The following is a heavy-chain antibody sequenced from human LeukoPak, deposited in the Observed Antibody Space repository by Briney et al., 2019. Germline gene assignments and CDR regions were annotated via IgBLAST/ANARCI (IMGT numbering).Heavy chain of an antibody. D-gene: IGHD2-15*01. CDR3: ARGVVVAAYFDY. V-gene: IGHV1-2*02. CDR1: GYTFTGYY. J-gene: IGHJ4*02. CDR2: INPNSGGT. Sequence: ASVKVSCKASGYTFTGYYMHWVRQAPGQGLEWMGWINPNSGGTNYAQKFQGRVTMTRDTSISTAYMELSRLRSGDTAVYYCARGVVVAAYFDYWGQGTLVTVSS.